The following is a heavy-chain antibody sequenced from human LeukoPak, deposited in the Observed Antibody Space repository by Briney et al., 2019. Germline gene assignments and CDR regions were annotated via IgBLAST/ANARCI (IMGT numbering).Heavy chain of an antibody. D-gene: IGHD3-10*01. CDR2: IYHSGST. Sequence: PSETLSLTCTVPGGSISSSSYYWGWIRQPPGKGLEWIGSIYHSGSTYYNPSLKSRVTISVDTSKNQFSLKLSSVTAADTAVYYCARAYYYGSGSLCRFDYWGQGTLVTVSS. J-gene: IGHJ4*02. CDR1: GGSISSSSYY. V-gene: IGHV4-39*07. CDR3: ARAYYYGSGSLCRFDY.